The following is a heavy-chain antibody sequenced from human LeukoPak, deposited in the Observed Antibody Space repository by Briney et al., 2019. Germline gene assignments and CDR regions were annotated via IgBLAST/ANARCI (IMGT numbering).Heavy chain of an antibody. V-gene: IGHV1-46*01. J-gene: IGHJ4*02. D-gene: IGHD2/OR15-2a*01. CDR3: ARAFRIVRFPTDY. Sequence: GASVKVSCKASGYTFTSYYMHWVRQAPGQGLEWMGIINPSGGSTSYAQKFQGRVTMTRDTSTSTVYMELRSLRSDDTAVYYCARAFRIVRFPTDYWGQGTLVTVSS. CDR1: GYTFTSYY. CDR2: INPSGGST.